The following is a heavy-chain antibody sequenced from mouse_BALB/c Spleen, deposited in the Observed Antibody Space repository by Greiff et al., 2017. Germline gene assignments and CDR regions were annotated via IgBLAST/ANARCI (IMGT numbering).Heavy chain of an antibody. CDR2: ISYDGSN. Sequence: EVKVEESGPGLVKPSQSLSLTCSVTGYSITSGYYWNWIRQFPGNKLEWMGYISYDGSNNYNPSLKNRISITRDTSKNQFFLKLNSVTTEDTATYYCARGGLPYFDYWGQGTTLTVSS. CDR3: ARGGLPYFDY. J-gene: IGHJ2*01. CDR1: GYSITSGYY. D-gene: IGHD3-1*01. V-gene: IGHV3-6*02.